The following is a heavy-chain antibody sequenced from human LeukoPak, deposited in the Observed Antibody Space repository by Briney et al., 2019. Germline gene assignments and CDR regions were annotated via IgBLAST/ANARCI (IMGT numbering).Heavy chain of an antibody. CDR2: IYPSGST. Sequence: SESLSLTCSVSGSYLSSYYWSWIRQPAEKGLEWIGRIYPSGSTNYNPSLKSRVTMSIDTSKDQFSLELTSVTAADTAVYYCARTIAVAGTVSFDYWGQGILVTVSS. V-gene: IGHV4-4*07. CDR3: ARTIAVAGTVSFDY. D-gene: IGHD6-19*01. J-gene: IGHJ4*02. CDR1: GSYLSSYY.